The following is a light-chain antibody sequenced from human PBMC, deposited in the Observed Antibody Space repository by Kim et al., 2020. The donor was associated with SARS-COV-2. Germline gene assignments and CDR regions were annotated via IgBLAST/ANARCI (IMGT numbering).Light chain of an antibody. J-gene: IGLJ2*01. CDR1: DIRDKG. V-gene: IGLV3-21*04. CDR2: QDT. CDR3: QVWDTRSDHVV. Sequence: APGKTASITCEGNDIRDKGVHWYQQRPGQAPVLVTYQDTDRPSGIPERFSGSNSGNTATLTISRVEAGDEADYYCQVWDTRSDHVVFGGGTQLTVL.